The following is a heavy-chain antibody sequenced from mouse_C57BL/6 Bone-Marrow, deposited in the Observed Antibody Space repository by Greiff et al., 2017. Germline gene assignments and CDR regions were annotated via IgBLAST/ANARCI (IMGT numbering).Heavy chain of an antibody. CDR3: ARDYYGSSYVGNWYFDV. CDR1: GFTFSDYG. J-gene: IGHJ1*03. V-gene: IGHV5-17*01. Sequence: EVQGVESGGGLVKPGGSLKLSCAASGFTFSDYGMHWVRQAPEKGLEWVAYISSGSSTIYYADTVKGRFTISRDNATHTLFLQMTSLRSEDTAMYYGARDYYGSSYVGNWYFDVWGTGTTVTVSS. CDR2: ISSGSSTI. D-gene: IGHD1-1*01.